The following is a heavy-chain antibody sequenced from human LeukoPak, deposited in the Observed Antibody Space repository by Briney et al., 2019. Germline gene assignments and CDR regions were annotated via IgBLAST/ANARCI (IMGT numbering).Heavy chain of an antibody. Sequence: SQTLSLTCAISGDSVSSNTAAWNWIRRSPSRGLEWLGRTYYRSKWYNDYAVSVKSRITINPDTSKNQFSLQLNSVTPEDTAVYYCARGSGYVWFGEFARTYYFDYWGQGTLVTVSS. CDR2: TYYRSKWYN. CDR3: ARGSGYVWFGEFARTYYFDY. J-gene: IGHJ4*02. CDR1: GDSVSSNTAA. V-gene: IGHV6-1*01. D-gene: IGHD3-10*01.